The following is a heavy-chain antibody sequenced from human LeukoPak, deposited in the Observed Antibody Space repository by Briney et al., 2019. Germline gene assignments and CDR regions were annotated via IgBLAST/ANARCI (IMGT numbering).Heavy chain of an antibody. J-gene: IGHJ4*02. CDR2: IGGGGDDT. CDR1: GFTFSDYA. D-gene: IGHD1-26*01. CDR3: ARENSGSYFDY. Sequence: GGSLRLSCAASGFTFSDYAMSWVRQAPGKGLEWVSSIGGGGDDTDYADSVKGRFTISRDNPKSTLYLKVTSLRAEDTAVYYCARENSGSYFDYWGQGTLVTVSS. V-gene: IGHV3-23*01.